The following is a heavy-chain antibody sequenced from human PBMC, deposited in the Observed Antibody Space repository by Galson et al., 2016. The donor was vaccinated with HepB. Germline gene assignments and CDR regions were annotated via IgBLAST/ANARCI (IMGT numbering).Heavy chain of an antibody. D-gene: IGHD3-22*01. CDR3: ARKTDTSGQGDY. CDR2: IYSGGGS. V-gene: IGHV3-66*01. J-gene: IGHJ4*02. CDR1: GFSVGRNF. Sequence: SLRLSCAASGFSVGRNFVTWVRQAPGKGLEGVSLIYSGGGSHYADSVKGRFTISRDNSKNTLYLQMNSLRAEDTAMYYCARKTDTSGQGDYWGQGTLVTVSS.